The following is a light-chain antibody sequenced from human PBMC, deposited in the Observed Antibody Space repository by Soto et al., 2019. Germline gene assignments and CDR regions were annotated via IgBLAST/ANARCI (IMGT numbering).Light chain of an antibody. CDR1: SSDVGGYNY. V-gene: IGLV2-14*01. CDR2: DVS. J-gene: IGLJ2*01. Sequence: QSVLTQPASVSGSPGQSITISCTGTSSDVGGYNYVSWYQQHPGKAPKLMIYDVSNRPSGVSNRVSGSKSGNTASLTISGLQAEDEADYYCSSYTSSSTRVVFGGGTKVTVL. CDR3: SSYTSSSTRVV.